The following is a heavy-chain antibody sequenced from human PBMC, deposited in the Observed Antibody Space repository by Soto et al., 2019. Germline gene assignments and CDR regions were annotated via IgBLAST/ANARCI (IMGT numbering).Heavy chain of an antibody. CDR3: GRCTSTSCHLGSDY. CDR2: ISGSGGDT. D-gene: IGHD2-2*01. CDR1: GFTFSTYA. Sequence: EVQMTESGGGLVQPGGSLRLSCAASGFTFSTYAMSWVRQAPGKGLEWVSAISGSGGDTYYADSVKGRFTISRDNSTNTLYLQMNSLRAADTAVYYCGRCTSTSCHLGSDYWGQGTLVTVSS. V-gene: IGHV3-23*01. J-gene: IGHJ4*02.